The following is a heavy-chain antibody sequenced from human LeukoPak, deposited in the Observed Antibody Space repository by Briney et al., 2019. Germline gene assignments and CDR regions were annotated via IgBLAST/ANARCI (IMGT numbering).Heavy chain of an antibody. J-gene: IGHJ4*02. CDR1: GYTSTSYD. V-gene: IGHV1-8*01. CDR2: MNPNSGNA. CDR3: ARGNRYYDFWSGYSWSYYYDSSTIDY. Sequence: ASVKVSCKASGYTSTSYDINWVRQATGQGLEWMGWMNPNSGNAGYAQKFQGRVTMTRNTSISTAYMELSSLRSEDTAVYYCARGNRYYDFWSGYSWSYYYDSSTIDYWGQGTLVTVSS. D-gene: IGHD3-3*01.